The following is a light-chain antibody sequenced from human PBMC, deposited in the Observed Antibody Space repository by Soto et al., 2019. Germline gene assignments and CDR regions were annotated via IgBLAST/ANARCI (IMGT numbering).Light chain of an antibody. J-gene: IGKJ5*01. V-gene: IGKV1D-12*01. Sequence: DVQVTQSPSFVSKSVGDTDTITCRASQGIGTWLAWYQQKPGKAPNLLIYGASNLQSGVPPRFSGSGLGTHFTLTIVSLQPEDFAAYFCQQTNSFPVTFGQGTRLEI. CDR2: GAS. CDR1: QGIGTW. CDR3: QQTNSFPVT.